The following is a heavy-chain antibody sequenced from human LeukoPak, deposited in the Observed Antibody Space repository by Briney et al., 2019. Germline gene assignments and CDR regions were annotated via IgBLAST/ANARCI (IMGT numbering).Heavy chain of an antibody. Sequence: ASVKVSCKASGYTFTGYYMHWVRQAPGQGLEWMGWINPNSGGTNYAQKFQGRVTVTRDTSISTAYMELSRLRSDDTAVYYCERESCSSTSCYAYEDYWGQGTLVTVSS. D-gene: IGHD2-2*01. J-gene: IGHJ4*02. V-gene: IGHV1-2*02. CDR1: GYTFTGYY. CDR2: INPNSGGT. CDR3: ERESCSSTSCYAYEDY.